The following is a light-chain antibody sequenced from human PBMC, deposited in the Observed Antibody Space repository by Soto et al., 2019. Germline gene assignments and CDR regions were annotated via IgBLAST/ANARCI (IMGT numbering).Light chain of an antibody. CDR2: GAS. Sequence: EIVLTQSPGTLSLSPGERATLSCRASQSVSSSYLAWYQQKPGQAPRLLIYGASSRATGIPDRFRGSGSGTDFTLTISRLEPEDFAVYYFQQYGSSPWTFGKGTKVDIK. CDR3: QQYGSSPWT. J-gene: IGKJ1*01. CDR1: QSVSSSY. V-gene: IGKV3-20*01.